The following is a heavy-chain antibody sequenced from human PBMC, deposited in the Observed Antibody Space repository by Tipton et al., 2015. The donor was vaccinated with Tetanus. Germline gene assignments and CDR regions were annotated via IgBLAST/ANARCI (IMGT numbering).Heavy chain of an antibody. CDR3: ARLRVYCSTACYSREDY. Sequence: SLRLSCIVSGGSMSGSGHYGAWVRQSPGKGLEWVANIKEDGSEMYYADSVKGRFTISRDNARNSLSVHMNSLTAEDTAVYYCARLRVYCSTACYSREDYWGQGTLVTVSS. CDR2: IKEDGSEM. V-gene: IGHV3-7*01. J-gene: IGHJ4*02. CDR1: GGSMSGSGHY. D-gene: IGHD2/OR15-2a*01.